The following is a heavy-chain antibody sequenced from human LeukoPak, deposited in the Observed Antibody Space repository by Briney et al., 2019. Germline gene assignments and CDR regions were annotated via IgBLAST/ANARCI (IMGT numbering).Heavy chain of an antibody. J-gene: IGHJ3*01. CDR3: ARGGVSRASFDV. CDR2: IKEDGSEK. CDR1: GFSFSSSW. V-gene: IGHV3-7*05. Sequence: SGGSLRLSCAASGFSFSSSWMSWVRQAPGKGPEWVANIKEDGSEKTYVDSVKGRFTISRDNAMNSLYLQMDSLRVEDTAVYYCARGGVSRASFDVWGQGTMVTVSP. D-gene: IGHD5/OR15-5a*01.